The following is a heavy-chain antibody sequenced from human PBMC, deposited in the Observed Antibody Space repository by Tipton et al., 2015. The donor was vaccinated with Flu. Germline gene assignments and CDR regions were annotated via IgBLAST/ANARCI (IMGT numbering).Heavy chain of an antibody. J-gene: IGHJ6*02. CDR3: ARESRASYYYYGMDV. CDR1: AYTFTSYG. CDR2: ISAYNGNT. Sequence: VQLVQSGAEVKKPGASVKVSCKASAYTFTSYGFSWVRQAPGQGLEWMGWISAYNGNTNYAQKFQGRVTLTTDKSTTTAYMELRSLRSDDTAVYYCARESRASYYYYGMDVWGQGTTVTVSS. V-gene: IGHV1-18*01.